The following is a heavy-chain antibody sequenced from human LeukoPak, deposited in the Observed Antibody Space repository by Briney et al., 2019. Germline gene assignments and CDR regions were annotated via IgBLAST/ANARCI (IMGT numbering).Heavy chain of an antibody. V-gene: IGHV3-53*01. CDR3: ARDIYCSGGSCYSGGWFDP. Sequence: PGGSLRLSCAASGFTVSSNYMSWVRQAPGKGLEWVSVIYSGGSTYYADSVKGRFTISRDNSKNTLYLQMNSLRAEDTAVYYCARDIYCSGGSCYSGGWFDPWGQGTLVTVSS. D-gene: IGHD2-15*01. J-gene: IGHJ5*02. CDR1: GFTVSSNY. CDR2: IYSGGST.